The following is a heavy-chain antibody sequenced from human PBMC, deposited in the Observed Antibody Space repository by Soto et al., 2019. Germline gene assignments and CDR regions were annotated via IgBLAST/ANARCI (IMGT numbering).Heavy chain of an antibody. CDR2: INHSGST. J-gene: IGHJ4*02. Sequence: SETLSLTCAVYGGSFSGYYWSWIRQPPGKGLEWIGEINHSGSTNYNPSLKSRVTISLETSKNRFSLKLSSVTAADTAVYYCARGKAAHDYWGQGTLVTVSS. V-gene: IGHV4-34*01. CDR1: GGSFSGYY. CDR3: ARGKAAHDY. D-gene: IGHD6-13*01.